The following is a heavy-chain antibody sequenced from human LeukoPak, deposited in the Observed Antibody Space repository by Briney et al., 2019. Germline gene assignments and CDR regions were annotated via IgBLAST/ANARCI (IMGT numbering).Heavy chain of an antibody. CDR1: GGSISSSNYY. D-gene: IGHD1-26*01. Sequence: PSETLSLTCTVSGGSISSSNYYWGWIRQPPGKGLEWIGNIYYSGSTYYNPSLKSRVTISVDTSKNQFSLKLSSVTAADTAVYYCARGGWKLLTFSRTKYYFDYWGQGTLVTVSS. CDR2: IYYSGST. CDR3: ARGGWKLLTFSRTKYYFDY. V-gene: IGHV4-39*07. J-gene: IGHJ4*02.